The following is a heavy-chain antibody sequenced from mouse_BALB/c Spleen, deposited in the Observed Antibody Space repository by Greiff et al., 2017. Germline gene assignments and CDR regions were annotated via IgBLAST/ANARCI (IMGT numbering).Heavy chain of an antibody. CDR1: GFNIKDSY. Sequence: VQLQQSGAELVKPGASVKLSCTASGFNIKDSYMHWVKQRPEQGLEWIGRIDPANGNTKYDPKFQGKATITADTASNTAYLQLSSLTSEDTAVYYCARKRYGNDGNYFDDWGQGTTLTVSS. V-gene: IGHV14-3*02. D-gene: IGHD2-10*02. J-gene: IGHJ2*01. CDR2: IDPANGNT. CDR3: ARKRYGNDGNYFDD.